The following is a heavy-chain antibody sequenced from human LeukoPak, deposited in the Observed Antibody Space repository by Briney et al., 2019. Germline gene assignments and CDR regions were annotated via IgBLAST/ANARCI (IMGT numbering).Heavy chain of an antibody. CDR1: GGSFSGYY. CDR2: INHSGST. D-gene: IGHD2-15*01. Sequence: SETLSLTCAVYGGSFSGYYWSWIRQPPGKGLEWIGEINHSGSTNYNPSLKSRVTISVDTSKNQFSLKLSSVTAADTAVYYCAHSVVAATLLEYWGQGTLVTVSS. J-gene: IGHJ4*02. CDR3: AHSVVAATLLEY. V-gene: IGHV4-34*01.